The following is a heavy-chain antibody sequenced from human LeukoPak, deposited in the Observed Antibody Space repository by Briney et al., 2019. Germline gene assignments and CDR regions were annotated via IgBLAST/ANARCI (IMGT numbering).Heavy chain of an antibody. CDR3: ARVRAPWGYYYYYGMDV. V-gene: IGHV1-18*01. Sequence: GASVKVSCKASGYTFTSYGISWVRQAPGQGLEWMGWISAYNGNTNYAQKLQGRVTMTTDTSTSTAYMELRSLRSDDTAVYYCARVRAPWGYYYYYGMDVWGQGTTVTVPS. D-gene: IGHD7-27*01. CDR1: GYTFTSYG. CDR2: ISAYNGNT. J-gene: IGHJ6*02.